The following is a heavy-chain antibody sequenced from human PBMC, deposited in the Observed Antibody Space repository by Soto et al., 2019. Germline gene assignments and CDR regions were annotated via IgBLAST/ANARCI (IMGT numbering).Heavy chain of an antibody. CDR2: IYYSGST. V-gene: IGHV4-59*01. CDR1: GGSISSYY. D-gene: IGHD6-19*01. CDR3: ARSIAVAANWFDP. Sequence: QVQLQESGPGLVKPSETLSLTCTVSGGSISSYYWSWIRQPPGKGLEWIGYIYYSGSTNYNPSLKSRVTISVDTSKNQFSLKLSSVTAEDTAVYYCARSIAVAANWFDPWGQGTLVTVSS. J-gene: IGHJ5*02.